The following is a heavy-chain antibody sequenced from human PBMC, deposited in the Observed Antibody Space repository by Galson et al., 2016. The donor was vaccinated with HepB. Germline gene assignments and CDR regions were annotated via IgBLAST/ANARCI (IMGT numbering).Heavy chain of an antibody. Sequence: SLRLSCAASGFSFSDYAMTWVRQAPGEGLEWVSGISASGASTYYAEFVKGRFAISRDNSKNTLNLQMNSLRGEDTAVYYCAKGRVPLAVAGALDFWGQGTLLTVSS. CDR1: GFSFSDYA. CDR2: ISASGAST. J-gene: IGHJ4*02. V-gene: IGHV3-23*01. CDR3: AKGRVPLAVAGALDF. D-gene: IGHD6-19*01.